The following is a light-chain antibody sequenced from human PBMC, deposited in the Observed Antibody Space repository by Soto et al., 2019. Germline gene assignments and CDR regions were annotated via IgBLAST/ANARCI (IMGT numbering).Light chain of an antibody. J-gene: IGKJ5*01. CDR3: QQNYNALSIT. CDR2: AAS. CDR1: ESIARH. V-gene: IGKV1-39*01. Sequence: DIPMTQSPSSLSASVGDRVTITCRASESIARHLNWYQQKPGKAPKLLIYAASSLQNGVPSRFRVGGSGTDFTLTISNLQPEYCANYYCQQNYNALSITFGQGTRLEI.